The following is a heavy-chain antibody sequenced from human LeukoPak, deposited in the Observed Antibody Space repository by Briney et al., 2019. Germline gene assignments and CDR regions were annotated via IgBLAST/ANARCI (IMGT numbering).Heavy chain of an antibody. CDR1: GGSISSSSHY. CDR3: ARYSGSYFDY. J-gene: IGHJ4*02. D-gene: IGHD3-10*01. CDR2: ISESGTT. Sequence: SETLSLTCTVSGGSISSSSHYWAWIRQPPGKGLEWLATISESGTTYYNPSLKSRVTISVDTSKNQFSLKLGSVAAADTAVFYCARYSGSYFDYWGQGTLVTVSS. V-gene: IGHV4-39*01.